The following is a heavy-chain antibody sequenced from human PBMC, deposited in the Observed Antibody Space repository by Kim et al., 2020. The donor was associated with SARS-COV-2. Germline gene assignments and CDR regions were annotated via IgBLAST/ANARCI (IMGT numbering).Heavy chain of an antibody. CDR3: AREVRQQLANFDY. J-gene: IGHJ4*02. V-gene: IGHV4-59*01. D-gene: IGHD6-13*01. Sequence: YTPTQKSRVPISIDPSNNQFSMKLSSVTAADTAVYYCAREVRQQLANFDYWGQGTLVTVSS.